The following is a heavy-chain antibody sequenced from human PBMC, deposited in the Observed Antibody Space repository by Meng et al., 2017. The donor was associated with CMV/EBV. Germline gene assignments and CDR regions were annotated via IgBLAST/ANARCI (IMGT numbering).Heavy chain of an antibody. CDR2: MNPNSGGT. CDR1: GYTFIYYD. J-gene: IGHJ5*02. V-gene: IGHV1-2*02. Sequence: ASVKVSCKASGYTFIYYDIIWVRQASGQGLEWVGWMNPNSGGTNYAQKFQGRVTMTRDTSISTAYMELSRLRSDDTAVYYCARDSGVMTMVVTEGGWFDPWGQGTLVTVSS. CDR3: ARDSGVMTMVVTEGGWFDP. D-gene: IGHD4-23*01.